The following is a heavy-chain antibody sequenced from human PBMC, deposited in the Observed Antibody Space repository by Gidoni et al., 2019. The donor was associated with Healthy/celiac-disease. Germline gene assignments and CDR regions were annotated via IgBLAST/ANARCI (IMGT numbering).Heavy chain of an antibody. V-gene: IGHV3-23*01. J-gene: IGHJ4*02. CDR3: AKRPLWLYYFDY. CDR1: GFTFSRYA. Sequence: EVQLLESGGGLVQPGGSLRLSCAASGFTFSRYAMSWVRQAPGKGLEWVSAISGSGGSTYYEDSVKGRFTISRDNSKNTLYLQMNSLRAEDTAVYYCAKRPLWLYYFDYWGQGTLVTVSS. CDR2: ISGSGGST. D-gene: IGHD5-18*01.